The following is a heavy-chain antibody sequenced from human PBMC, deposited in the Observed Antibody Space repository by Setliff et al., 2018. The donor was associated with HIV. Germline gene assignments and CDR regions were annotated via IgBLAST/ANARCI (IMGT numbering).Heavy chain of an antibody. J-gene: IGHJ4*02. CDR2: IYKSGST. Sequence: SETLSLTCSVSGGSISTYHWSWIRQPPGKGLEWIGYIYKSGSTNYSPSLKSRVTTSVDTSKNQFSLKLSSVTAADTAIYYCVTVVQDDLGVVLFDYWGQGTLVTVSS. CDR1: GGSISTYH. D-gene: IGHD3-3*01. CDR3: VTVVQDDLGVVLFDY. V-gene: IGHV4-4*08.